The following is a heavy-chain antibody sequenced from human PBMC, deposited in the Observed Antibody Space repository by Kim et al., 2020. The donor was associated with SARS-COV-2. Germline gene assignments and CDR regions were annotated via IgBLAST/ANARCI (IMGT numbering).Heavy chain of an antibody. Sequence: SPSFQGQVTISADKSISTAYLQWSSLKASDTAMYYCASQAGGDYANGIDYWGQGTLVTVSS. J-gene: IGHJ4*02. D-gene: IGHD4-17*01. CDR3: ASQAGGDYANGIDY. V-gene: IGHV5-51*01.